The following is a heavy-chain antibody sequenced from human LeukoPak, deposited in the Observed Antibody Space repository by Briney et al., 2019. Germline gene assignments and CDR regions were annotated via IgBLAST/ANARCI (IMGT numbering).Heavy chain of an antibody. J-gene: IGHJ4*02. CDR2: INPNSGGT. V-gene: IGHV1-2*02. Sequence: VASVKVSCKASGYTFTGYYMHWVRQAPGQGLEWMGWINPNSGGTNYAQKFQGRVTMTRDTSISTAYMELSRLRSDDTAVYYCARSIGDGYSSPIWGQGTLVTVSS. CDR3: ARSIGDGYSSPI. CDR1: GYTFTGYY. D-gene: IGHD6-13*01.